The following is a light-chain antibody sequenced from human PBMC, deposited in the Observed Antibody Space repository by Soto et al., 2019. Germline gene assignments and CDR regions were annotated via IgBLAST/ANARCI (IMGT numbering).Light chain of an antibody. V-gene: IGLV2-14*01. CDR1: NIDVGIYDY. J-gene: IGLJ2*01. Sequence: QSSLTHSASLSGSPGQSITISCTGTNIDVGIYDYVSWYQQHPGKAPKLIIYEVNNRPSGVSNRFSGSKSGNTASLTISGLQAEDDANYYCSSYTSRSTVVFGGGTKVTVL. CDR3: SSYTSRSTVV. CDR2: EVN.